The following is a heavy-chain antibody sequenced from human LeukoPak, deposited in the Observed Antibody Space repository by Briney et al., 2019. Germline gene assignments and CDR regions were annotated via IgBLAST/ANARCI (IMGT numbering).Heavy chain of an antibody. D-gene: IGHD6-13*01. J-gene: IGHJ4*02. CDR2: IYTSGST. Sequence: PSETLSLTCSVSGGSISTYSWTWIRQPAGKGLEWIGRIYTSGSTNYNPSLKSRVTMSVDTSKSQFSLSLSSMTAADTAVYYCAAPNSSSSLYYFDYWGQGTLVTVSS. V-gene: IGHV4-4*07. CDR1: GGSISTYS. CDR3: AAPNSSSSLYYFDY.